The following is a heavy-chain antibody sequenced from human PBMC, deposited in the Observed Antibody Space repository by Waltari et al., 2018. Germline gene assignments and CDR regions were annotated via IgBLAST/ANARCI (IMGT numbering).Heavy chain of an antibody. Sequence: EVQVVQTGAEVKKPGTSVKLSCKLSGFIFIDYCMHWVRQAPGKGIEWLGFVDPEDGKTWYSEKVEGRLTMSADTSTDTTYMELRSLTSEDTALYFWATDRMKATPVKRTFGHWGQGTLVTVSS. J-gene: IGHJ5*02. D-gene: IGHD4-17*01. CDR3: ATDRMKATPVKRTFGH. V-gene: IGHV1-69-2*01. CDR1: GFIFIDYC. CDR2: VDPEDGKT.